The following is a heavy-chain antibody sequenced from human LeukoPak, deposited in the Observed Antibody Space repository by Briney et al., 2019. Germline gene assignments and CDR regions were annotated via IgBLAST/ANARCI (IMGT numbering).Heavy chain of an antibody. V-gene: IGHV3-48*01. CDR3: VRHRGDGYNLAFHY. CDR1: GFTLSNYS. Sequence: GGSLRLSCDASGFTLSNYSMNWVRQAPGKGLKGLSFISSGSGTTYYADSVRARFSISRDNAENSLYLQISVLSAHDTALYYCVRHRGDGYNLAFHYWGQGILVRVSS. CDR2: ISSGSGTT. D-gene: IGHD5-24*01. J-gene: IGHJ4*02.